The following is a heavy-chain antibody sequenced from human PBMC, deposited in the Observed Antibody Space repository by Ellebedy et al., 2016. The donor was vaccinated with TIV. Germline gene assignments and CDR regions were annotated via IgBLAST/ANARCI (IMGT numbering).Heavy chain of an antibody. CDR2: IDPNSGAT. Sequence: ASVKVSCKASGYALTDNYVHWVRQAPGQGLEWMGCIDPNSGATHYAQKFQGRVTMSRDTSISTAYMELSRLTSDDTAVYYCARDVGQWLVRYFFDYWGQGTLVTVSS. J-gene: IGHJ4*02. CDR3: ARDVGQWLVRYFFDY. D-gene: IGHD6-19*01. V-gene: IGHV1-2*02. CDR1: GYALTDNY.